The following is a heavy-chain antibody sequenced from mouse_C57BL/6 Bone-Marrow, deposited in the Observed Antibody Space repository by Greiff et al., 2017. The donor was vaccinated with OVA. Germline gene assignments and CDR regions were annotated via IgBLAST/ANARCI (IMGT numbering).Heavy chain of an antibody. CDR3: ARQLDY. D-gene: IGHD3-1*01. J-gene: IGHJ2*01. CDR2: INPNNGGT. V-gene: IGHV1-18*01. CDR1: GYTFTDYN. Sequence: EVNLVESGPELVKPGASVKIPCKAFGYTFTDYNMDWVKQSHGKSLEWIGDINPNNGGTIYNQKFKGKATLTVDKSSSTAYMELRSLTSEDTAVYYCARQLDYWGQGTTLTVSS.